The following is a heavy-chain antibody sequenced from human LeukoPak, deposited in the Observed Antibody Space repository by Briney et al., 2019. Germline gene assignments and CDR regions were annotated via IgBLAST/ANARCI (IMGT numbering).Heavy chain of an antibody. CDR2: INPDSDVT. CDR3: ARSDSYTWFDP. D-gene: IGHD2-15*01. J-gene: IGHJ5*02. Sequence: ASVKVSCKASGYTFTYYYIHWMRQAPGQGLEWMGWINPDSDVTSYAQKFQGRVIMTRDTSISTVYVELSRLRSDDTAVYYCARSDSYTWFDPWGQGTLVTVSS. V-gene: IGHV1-2*02. CDR1: GYTFTYYY.